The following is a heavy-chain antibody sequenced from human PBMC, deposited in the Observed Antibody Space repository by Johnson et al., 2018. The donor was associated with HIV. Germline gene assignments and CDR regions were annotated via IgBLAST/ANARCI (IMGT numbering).Heavy chain of an antibody. V-gene: IGHV3-33*08. CDR2: TWYDGNNK. CDR1: GFTFTKYG. CDR3: ARGGNWGWREVIDI. Sequence: QVQLVESGGGLVKPGGSLRLSCAASGFTFTKYGMHWVRQAPGKGLEWVAVTWYDGNNKNYADSVKGRLTMARDNTKNTLYLQMDSLRAEDTAVYYCARGGNWGWREVIDIWGQWTMVTVSS. J-gene: IGHJ3*02. D-gene: IGHD7-27*01.